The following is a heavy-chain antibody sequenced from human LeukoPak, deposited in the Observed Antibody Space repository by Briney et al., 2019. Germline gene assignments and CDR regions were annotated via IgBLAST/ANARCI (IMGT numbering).Heavy chain of an antibody. V-gene: IGHV3-74*01. D-gene: IGHD6-6*01. CDR1: GFTFSSYW. CDR2: INGDGSGT. CDR3: ARDTGYSSSL. Sequence: PGESLRLSCAASGFTFSSYWMHWVRQAPGKGLVWVSLINGDGSGTGYADSVRGRFTVSRDNAKNTLFLQMSSLRAEDTAMYYCARDTGYSSSLWGQGTLVTVSS. J-gene: IGHJ4*02.